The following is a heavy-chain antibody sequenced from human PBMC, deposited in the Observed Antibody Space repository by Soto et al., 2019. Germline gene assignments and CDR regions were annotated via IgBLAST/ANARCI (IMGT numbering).Heavy chain of an antibody. D-gene: IGHD6-19*01. CDR2: TNPHSGGT. CDR1: GYTFTDYY. V-gene: IGHV1-2*02. CDR3: ARDFPLLIAVAGLGMDV. J-gene: IGHJ6*02. Sequence: ASVKVSCKASGYTFTDYYIHWVRQAPGQGLEWMGWTNPHSGGTNYAQKFQGRVTMTRDTSISTAYMEQSRLRSDDTAVYYCARDFPLLIAVAGLGMDVWGQGTTVTVSS.